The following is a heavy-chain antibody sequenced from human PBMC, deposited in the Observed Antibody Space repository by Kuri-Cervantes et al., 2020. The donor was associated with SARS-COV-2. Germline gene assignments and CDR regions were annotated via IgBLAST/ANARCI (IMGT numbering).Heavy chain of an antibody. CDR3: ARDAGVAAAILYYYYGMDV. J-gene: IGHJ6*02. D-gene: IGHD2-2*02. V-gene: IGHV1-18*04. CDR1: GYTFTSYG. Sequence: ASVKVSCKASGYTFTSYGISWVRQAPGQGLEWMGWISAYNGNTNYAQKLQGRVTMTTDTSTSTAYMELRSLRSDDTAVYYCARDAGVAAAILYYYYGMDVWGQGTTVTISS. CDR2: ISAYNGNT.